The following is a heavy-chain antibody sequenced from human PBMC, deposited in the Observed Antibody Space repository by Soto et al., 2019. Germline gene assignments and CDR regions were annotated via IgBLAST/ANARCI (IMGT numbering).Heavy chain of an antibody. CDR1: GFTFSSYG. J-gene: IGHJ6*02. D-gene: IGHD4-17*01. Sequence: PGGSLRLSCAASGFTFSSYGMHWVRQAPGKGLEWVAVISYDGSNKYYADSVKGRFTISRDNSKNTLYLQMNSLRAEDTAVYYCAKDSYGAYYYYGMDVWGQGTTVTVSS. V-gene: IGHV3-30*18. CDR3: AKDSYGAYYYYGMDV. CDR2: ISYDGSNK.